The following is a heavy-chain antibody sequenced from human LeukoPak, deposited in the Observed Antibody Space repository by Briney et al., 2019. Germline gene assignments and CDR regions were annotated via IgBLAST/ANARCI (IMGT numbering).Heavy chain of an antibody. J-gene: IGHJ4*02. CDR2: ISSSSSYT. V-gene: IGHV3-11*05. CDR3: ARDTLGLPGTRYFFDS. Sequence: GGSLRLSCAASGFTFSDYYMSWIRQAPGKGLEWVSYISSSSSYTNYADSVKGRFTISRDNSKNTLYLQMYSLRAEDTALYYCARDTLGLPGTRYFFDSWGQGTLVTVSS. D-gene: IGHD6-13*01. CDR1: GFTFSDYY.